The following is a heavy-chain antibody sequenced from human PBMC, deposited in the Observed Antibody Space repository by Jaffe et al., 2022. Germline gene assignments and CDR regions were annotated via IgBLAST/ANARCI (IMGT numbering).Heavy chain of an antibody. CDR1: GGSISSYY. Sequence: QVQLQESGPGLVKPSETLSLTCTVSGGSISSYYWSWIRQPPEKGLEWIGYIYYTGGTNYNPSLKSRATISLDSSKNQFSLKLGSVTAADTAVYYCARGPKGGSDYWGQGTLVTVSS. V-gene: IGHV4-59*01. J-gene: IGHJ4*02. CDR3: ARGPKGGSDY. CDR2: IYYTGGT. D-gene: IGHD3-16*01.